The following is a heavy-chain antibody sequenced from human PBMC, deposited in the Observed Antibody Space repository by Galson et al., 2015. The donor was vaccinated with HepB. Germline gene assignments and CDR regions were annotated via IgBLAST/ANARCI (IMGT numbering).Heavy chain of an antibody. Sequence: SLRLSCAASGFTFSSYGMHWVRQAPGKGLEWVAVISYDGSNKYYADSVKGRFTISRDNSKNTLYLQMNSLRAEDTAVYYCAKGGGLREDYYYYGMDVWGQGTTVTVSS. CDR3: AKGGGLREDYYYYGMDV. D-gene: IGHD4-17*01. CDR2: ISYDGSNK. CDR1: GFTFSSYG. J-gene: IGHJ6*02. V-gene: IGHV3-30*18.